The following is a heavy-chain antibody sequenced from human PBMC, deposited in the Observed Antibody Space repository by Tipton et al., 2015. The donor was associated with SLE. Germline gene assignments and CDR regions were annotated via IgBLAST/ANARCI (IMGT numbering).Heavy chain of an antibody. D-gene: IGHD4-17*01. J-gene: IGHJ3*02. V-gene: IGHV3-30*18. CDR3: AKGIGYGDLRRAFDI. Sequence: SLRLSCAASGFTFSSYGMHWVRQAPGKGLEWVAVIWYDGSNKYYADSVKARFTISRDNSKNTLYLQMNSLRAEDTAVYHCAKGIGYGDLRRAFDIWGQGPLVTVSS. CDR2: IWYDGSNK. CDR1: GFTFSSYG.